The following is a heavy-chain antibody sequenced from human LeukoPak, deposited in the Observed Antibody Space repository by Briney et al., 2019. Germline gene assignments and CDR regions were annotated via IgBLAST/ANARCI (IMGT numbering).Heavy chain of an antibody. CDR1: GGSISSYY. V-gene: IGHV4-59*01. CDR2: IYYSGST. Sequence: PSETLSLTCTVSGGSISSYYWSWIRQPPGKGLEWIGYIYYSGSTNYNPSLKSRVTISVDTSKNQFSLKLSSVTAADTAVYYCTTPSGSYYYWGQGTLVTVSS. D-gene: IGHD1-26*01. CDR3: TTPSGSYYY. J-gene: IGHJ4*02.